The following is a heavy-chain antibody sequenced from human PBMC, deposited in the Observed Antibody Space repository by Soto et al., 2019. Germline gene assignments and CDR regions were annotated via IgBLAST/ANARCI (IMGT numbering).Heavy chain of an antibody. Sequence: QVQLQESGPGLVKPSETLSLTCTVSGGSISSYYWSWIRQPPGKGLEWIGYIYYSGSTNYNPSLKTRVTLSVDTTKNPFSLKLSSVTAADTAVYYGARRYGSAIDYWGQGTLVTVSS. CDR3: ARRYGSAIDY. V-gene: IGHV4-59*08. CDR2: IYYSGST. J-gene: IGHJ4*02. CDR1: GGSISSYY. D-gene: IGHD1-26*01.